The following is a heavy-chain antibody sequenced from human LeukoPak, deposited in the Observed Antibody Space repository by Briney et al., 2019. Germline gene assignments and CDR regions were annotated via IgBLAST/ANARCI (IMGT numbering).Heavy chain of an antibody. J-gene: IGHJ4*02. D-gene: IGHD3-22*01. CDR1: GFTFTSYG. Sequence: GASVNVSCKASGFTFTSYGISWVRQAPGQGLEWMGWISAYKGNTNYARKLQGRITMTTDTSTSTAYMELRSLRSDDTAVYYCARDLRGDSSGLFDYWGQGTLVTVSS. CDR2: ISAYKGNT. CDR3: ARDLRGDSSGLFDY. V-gene: IGHV1-18*01.